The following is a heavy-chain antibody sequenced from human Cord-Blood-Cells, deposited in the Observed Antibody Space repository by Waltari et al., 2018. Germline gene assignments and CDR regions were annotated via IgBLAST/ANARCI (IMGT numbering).Heavy chain of an antibody. J-gene: IGHJ1*01. D-gene: IGHD1-26*01. CDR1: GFTFRTFG. CDR3: AKGGSYYFQH. Sequence: QVQLVESGGGGVQSGRSLRLSCAASGFTFRTFGITWVRQAPGKGREWGAVISYDGSNKYYADSVKGRFTISRDNSKNTLYLQMNSLRAEDTAVYYCAKGGSYYFQHWGQGTLVTVSS. V-gene: IGHV3-30*18. CDR2: ISYDGSNK.